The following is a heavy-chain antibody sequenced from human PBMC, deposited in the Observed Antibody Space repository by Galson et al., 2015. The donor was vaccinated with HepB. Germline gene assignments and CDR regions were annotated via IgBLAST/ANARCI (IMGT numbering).Heavy chain of an antibody. CDR1: GFTFDDYA. CDR3: AKENGDGYNSNQYYFDY. D-gene: IGHD5-24*01. CDR2: ISWNSGSI. J-gene: IGHJ4*02. Sequence: SLRLSCAASGFTFDDYAMHWVRQAPGKGLEWVSGISWNSGSIGYADSVKGRFTISRDNAKNSLYLQMNSLRAEDTALYYCAKENGDGYNSNQYYFDYWGQGTLVTVSS. V-gene: IGHV3-9*01.